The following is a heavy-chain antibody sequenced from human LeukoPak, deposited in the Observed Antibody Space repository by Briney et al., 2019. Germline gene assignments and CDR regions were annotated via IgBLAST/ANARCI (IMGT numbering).Heavy chain of an antibody. J-gene: IGHJ4*02. CDR2: ISYDGSNK. V-gene: IGHV3-30*18. Sequence: GGSLRLSCAPSGFTFSSYGMHWVRQAPGKGLEWVAVISYDGSNKYYADSVKGRFTISRDNSKNTLYLQMNSLRAEDTAVYYCAKPKNGVYGDYIDYWGQGTLVTVSS. D-gene: IGHD4-17*01. CDR1: GFTFSSYG. CDR3: AKPKNGVYGDYIDY.